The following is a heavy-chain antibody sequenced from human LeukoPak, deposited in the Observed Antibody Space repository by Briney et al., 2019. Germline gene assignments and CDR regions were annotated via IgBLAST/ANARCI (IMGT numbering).Heavy chain of an antibody. V-gene: IGHV3-66*02. CDR2: IYSGGST. CDR3: ARVGGYIYGASFVDY. D-gene: IGHD5-18*01. J-gene: IGHJ4*02. Sequence: GGSLRLSCAASGFTVSSNYMSWVREAPGKGLEWVSVIYSGGSTYYADSVKGRFTISRDNSKNTLYLQMNSLRAEDTAVYYCARVGGYIYGASFVDYWGQGTLVTVSS. CDR1: GFTVSSNY.